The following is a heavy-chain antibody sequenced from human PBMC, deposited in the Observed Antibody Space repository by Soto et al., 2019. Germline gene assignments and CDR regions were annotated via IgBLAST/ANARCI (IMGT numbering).Heavy chain of an antibody. CDR2: ISYDGSNK. V-gene: IGHV3-30-3*01. J-gene: IGHJ5*02. CDR1: GFTFSSYV. CDR3: ASLIDP. Sequence: GGSLRLSCAASGFTFSSYVMHWVRQAPGKGLEWVAVISYDGSNKYYADSVKGRFTISRDNSKNTLYLQMNSLRAEDTAVYYCASLIDPWGQGTLVTVSS.